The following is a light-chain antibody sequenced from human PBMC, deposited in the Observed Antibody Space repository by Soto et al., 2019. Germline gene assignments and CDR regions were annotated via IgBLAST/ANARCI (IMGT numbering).Light chain of an antibody. CDR2: AAF. J-gene: IGKJ5*01. CDR3: QQADSFPIT. CDR1: EDINSR. Sequence: DIQMTQSPSSVPASVGDRVTISCRASEDINSRLAWYQQKPGNAPKLLIYAAFILQSGVPSRFSGYGSGTDFTLSISSIQPEDFATYYCQQADSFPITFGQGTRLEIK. V-gene: IGKV1-12*01.